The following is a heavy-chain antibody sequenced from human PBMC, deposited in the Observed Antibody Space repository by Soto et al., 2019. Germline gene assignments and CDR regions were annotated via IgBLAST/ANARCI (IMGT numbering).Heavy chain of an antibody. CDR1: GGSISSGDYY. Sequence: PSETLSLTCTVSGGSISSGDYYWSWIRQPPGKGLEWIGYIYYSGSTYYNPSLKSRVTISVDTSKNQFSLKLSSVTAADTAVYYCARENMYNWFAPCGQGTLVTVSS. CDR3: ARENMYNWFAP. V-gene: IGHV4-30-4*01. CDR2: IYYSGST. D-gene: IGHD3-10*02. J-gene: IGHJ5*02.